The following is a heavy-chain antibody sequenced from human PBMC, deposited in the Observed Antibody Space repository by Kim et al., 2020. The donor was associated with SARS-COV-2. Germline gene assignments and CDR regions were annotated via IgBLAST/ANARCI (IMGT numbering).Heavy chain of an antibody. D-gene: IGHD2-15*01. CDR1: GGSFSGYY. CDR3: ARAPNGYCSGGSCGP. Sequence: SETLSLTCAVYGGSFSGYYWSWIRQPPGKGLEWIGEINHSGSTNYNPSLKSRVTISVDTSKNQFSLKLSSVTAADTAVYYCARAPNGYCSGGSCGPWGQGTLVTVSS. J-gene: IGHJ5*02. CDR2: INHSGST. V-gene: IGHV4-34*01.